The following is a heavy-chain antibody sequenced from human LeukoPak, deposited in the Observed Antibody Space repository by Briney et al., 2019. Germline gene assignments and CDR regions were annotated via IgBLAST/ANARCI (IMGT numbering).Heavy chain of an antibody. Sequence: GGSLRLSCAASGFTFSNAWMSWVRQAPGKGLERVGRIKSKTDGGTTDYAAPVKGRFTISRDDSKNTLYLQMNSLKTEDTAVYYCTTDWAMVRGVTDAFDIWGQGTMVTVSS. CDR1: GFTFSNAW. CDR2: IKSKTDGGTT. V-gene: IGHV3-15*01. D-gene: IGHD3-10*01. CDR3: TTDWAMVRGVTDAFDI. J-gene: IGHJ3*02.